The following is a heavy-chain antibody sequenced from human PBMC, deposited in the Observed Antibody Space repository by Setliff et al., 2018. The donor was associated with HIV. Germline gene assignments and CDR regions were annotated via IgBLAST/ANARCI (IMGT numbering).Heavy chain of an antibody. CDR3: ARIPNHSSGFDY. J-gene: IGHJ4*02. D-gene: IGHD3-22*01. V-gene: IGHV1-69*13. Sequence: GASVKVSCKASGGTFRSHEISWVRQAPGQGLEWMGGIVPILNTGNYAPKFQGRVTFTADESTTTAYMELSSLRSEDTAVYYCARIPNHSSGFDYWGQGTPVTVSS. CDR1: GGTFRSHE. CDR2: IVPILNTG.